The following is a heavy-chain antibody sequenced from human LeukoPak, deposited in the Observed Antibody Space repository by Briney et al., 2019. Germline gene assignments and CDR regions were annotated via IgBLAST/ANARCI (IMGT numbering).Heavy chain of an antibody. Sequence: SQTLSLTCAISGDTVPGSNVAWNWIRQSPSRGLEWLGRTYYRSKWYNDYALSVKSRININADTSKSQFSLQMNSVTPEDTAVYYCARLEYYGTGRLYWFDTWGQGTLVTVSS. CDR1: GDTVPGSNVA. CDR3: ARLEYYGTGRLYWFDT. V-gene: IGHV6-1*01. J-gene: IGHJ5*02. D-gene: IGHD3-10*01. CDR2: TYYRSKWYN.